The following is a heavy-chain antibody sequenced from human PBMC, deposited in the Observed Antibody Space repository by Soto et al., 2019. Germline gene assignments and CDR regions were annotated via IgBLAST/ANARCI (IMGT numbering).Heavy chain of an antibody. CDR3: ARELVRGTFSYYYYGMDV. V-gene: IGHV3-48*03. D-gene: IGHD3-10*01. J-gene: IGHJ6*02. Sequence: GGSLRLSCAASGFTFSSYGMNWVRQAPGKGLEWVSYISSSGSTIYYADSVKGRFTISRDNAKNSLYLQMNSLRAEDTAVYYCARELVRGTFSYYYYGMDVWGQGTTVTV. CDR2: ISSSGSTI. CDR1: GFTFSSYG.